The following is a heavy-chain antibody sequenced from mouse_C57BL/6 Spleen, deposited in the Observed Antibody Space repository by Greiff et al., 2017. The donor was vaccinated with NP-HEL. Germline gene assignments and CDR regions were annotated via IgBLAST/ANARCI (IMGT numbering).Heavy chain of an antibody. V-gene: IGHV1-81*01. D-gene: IGHD1-2*01. J-gene: IGHJ4*01. CDR1: GYTFTSYG. Sequence: QVQLKQSGAELARPGASVKLSCKASGYTFTSYGISWVKQRTGQGLEWIGEIYPRSGNTYYNEKFKGKATLTADKSSSTAYMELRSLTSEDSAVYFCARDGGSYYAMDYWGQGTSVTVSS. CDR2: IYPRSGNT. CDR3: ARDGGSYYAMDY.